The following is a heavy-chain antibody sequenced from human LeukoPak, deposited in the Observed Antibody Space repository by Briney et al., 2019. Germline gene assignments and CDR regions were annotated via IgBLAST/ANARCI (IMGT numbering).Heavy chain of an antibody. CDR1: GFTFSSYW. CDR3: ARDSGSSLAEYFQH. Sequence: GGSLRLSCAASGFTFSSYWMSWVRQAPGKGLEWVANIKQDGSEKYYMDSVKGRITISRDNAKNSLYLQMNSLRAEDTAVYYCARDSGSSLAEYFQHWGQGTLVTVSS. V-gene: IGHV3-7*01. D-gene: IGHD6-13*01. CDR2: IKQDGSEK. J-gene: IGHJ1*01.